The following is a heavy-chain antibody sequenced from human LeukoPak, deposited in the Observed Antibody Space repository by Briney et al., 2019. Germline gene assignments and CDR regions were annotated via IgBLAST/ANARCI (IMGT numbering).Heavy chain of an antibody. Sequence: PGGSLSLSCAASGFTFSSNGMSWVRQAPGNGREWVSTISGGRASTSHADSVKGPFTTARANTKNSLNLQMNSLRAEDPSVYYCARDGDSAGNGTYCMDGWRKGTTVT. J-gene: IGHJ6*03. CDR2: ISGGRAST. CDR1: GFTFSSNG. V-gene: IGHV3-23*01. D-gene: IGHD2-21*02. CDR3: ARDGDSAGNGTYCMDG.